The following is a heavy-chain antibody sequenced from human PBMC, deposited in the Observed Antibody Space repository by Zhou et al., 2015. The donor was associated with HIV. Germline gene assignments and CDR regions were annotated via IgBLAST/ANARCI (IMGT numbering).Heavy chain of an antibody. J-gene: IGHJ4*02. CDR1: GGTFSSYA. CDR2: IIPIFGTA. CDR3: AREPSYCSGGSCYPSKFDY. D-gene: IGHD2-15*01. Sequence: QVQLVQSGAEVKKPGSSVKVSCKASGGTFSSYAISWVRQAPGQGLEWMGGIIPIFGTANYAQKFQGRVTITADESTSTAYMELSSLRSEDTAVYYCAREPSYCSGGSCYPSKFDYWGQGTLVTVSS. V-gene: IGHV1-69*01.